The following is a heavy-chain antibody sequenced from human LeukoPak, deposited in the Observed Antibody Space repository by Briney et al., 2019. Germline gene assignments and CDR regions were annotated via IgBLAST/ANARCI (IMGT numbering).Heavy chain of an antibody. Sequence: GGSLRLSCAAYRFTFSSYAMSGVRQAPGKGLEWVSTISGSGGSTFYADSVRGRFTISRDNSKNTVYLQMNSLRAEDTAILYWAKEAVMTTVASRSLYYFDYWGQGTLVTVSS. CDR1: RFTFSSYA. CDR2: ISGSGGST. J-gene: IGHJ4*02. CDR3: AKEAVMTTVASRSLYYFDY. V-gene: IGHV3-23*01. D-gene: IGHD4-11*01.